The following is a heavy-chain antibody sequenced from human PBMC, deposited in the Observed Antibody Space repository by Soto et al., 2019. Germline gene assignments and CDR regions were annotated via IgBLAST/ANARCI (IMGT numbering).Heavy chain of an antibody. V-gene: IGHV1-18*01. CDR1: GYTFTSYG. J-gene: IGHJ5*02. D-gene: IGHD6-19*01. CDR2: ISAYNGNT. CDR3: ARELRLAGSDWFDP. Sequence: ASVKVSCKASGYTFTSYGISLVRQAPGQGLEWMGWISAYNGNTNYAQKLQGRVTMTTDTSTSTAYMELRSLRSDDTAVYYCARELRLAGSDWFDPWGQGTLVTVSS.